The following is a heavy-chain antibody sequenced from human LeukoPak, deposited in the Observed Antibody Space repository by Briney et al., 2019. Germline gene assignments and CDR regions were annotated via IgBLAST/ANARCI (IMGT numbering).Heavy chain of an antibody. CDR2: IKSKTDGGTA. CDR1: GFTFSSYS. J-gene: IGHJ4*02. D-gene: IGHD3-9*01. CDR3: TTGLPDYDILTGVDY. V-gene: IGHV3-15*01. Sequence: GGSLRLSCAASGFTFSSYSMSWVRQAPGKGLEWVGRIKSKTDGGTADYAAPVKGRFTISRDDPKNTLYLQMNSLKTEDTAAYYCTTGLPDYDILTGVDYWGQGTLVTVSS.